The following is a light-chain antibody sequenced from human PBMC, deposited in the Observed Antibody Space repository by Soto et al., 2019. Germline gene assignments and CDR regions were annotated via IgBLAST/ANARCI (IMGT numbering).Light chain of an antibody. CDR3: SSYTSSSTVV. V-gene: IGLV2-18*02. J-gene: IGLJ2*01. CDR1: SSDVGSYNR. Sequence: QSALTQPPSVSGSPGQSVTNSCTGTSSDVGSYNRVSWYQQPPGTAPKLMIYEVSNRPSGVPDRFSGSKSGNTASLTISGLQAEDEADYYCSSYTSSSTVVFGGGTKVTVL. CDR2: EVS.